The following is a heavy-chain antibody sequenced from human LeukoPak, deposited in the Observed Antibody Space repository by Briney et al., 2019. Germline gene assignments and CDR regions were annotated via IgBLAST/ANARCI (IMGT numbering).Heavy chain of an antibody. D-gene: IGHD6-6*01. J-gene: IGHJ5*02. V-gene: IGHV3-30*18. CDR2: ISYDGGNK. CDR3: AKDRRGSSSSDNWFDP. Sequence: PGRSLRLSCAASGFTFSSYGMHWVRQAPGKGLEWVAVISYDGGNKYYADSVKGRFTISRDNSKNTLYLQMNSLRAEDTAVYYCAKDRRGSSSSDNWFDPWGQGTLVTVSS. CDR1: GFTFSSYG.